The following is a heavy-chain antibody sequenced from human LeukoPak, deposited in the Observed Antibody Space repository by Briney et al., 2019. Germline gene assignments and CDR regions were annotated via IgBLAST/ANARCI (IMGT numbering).Heavy chain of an antibody. Sequence: AGSLTLSCAASGFTFSSYAMSWVRQAPGKGLEWVSAISGSGGSTYYADSVKGRFTISRDNAKNSLYLQMNSLRDEDTAVYYCARGRWPNWFDPWVQGTLVTVPS. CDR2: ISGSGGST. V-gene: IGHV3-23*01. J-gene: IGHJ5*02. CDR1: GFTFSSYA. D-gene: IGHD4-23*01. CDR3: ARGRWPNWFDP.